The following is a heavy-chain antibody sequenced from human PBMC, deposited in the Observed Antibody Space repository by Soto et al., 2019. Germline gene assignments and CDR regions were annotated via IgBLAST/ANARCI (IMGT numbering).Heavy chain of an antibody. CDR2: IIPILGIA. D-gene: IGHD3-16*01. CDR3: ARGGDPFAP. V-gene: IGHV1-69*02. Sequence: QVQLVQSGAEVKKPGSSVKVSCKASGGTFSSYTISWVRQAPGQGLEWMGRIIPILGIANYAQKFQGRVTSTADNSTSTAYMGLSSLSSEDTAVYYCARGGDPFAPWGQGTLVTVSS. J-gene: IGHJ5*02. CDR1: GGTFSSYT.